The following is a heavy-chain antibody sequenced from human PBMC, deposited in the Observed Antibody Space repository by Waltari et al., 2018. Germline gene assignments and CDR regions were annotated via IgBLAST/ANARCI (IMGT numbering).Heavy chain of an antibody. J-gene: IGHJ6*02. CDR3: AGGTIGSGSYYDGGMDV. CDR1: GGSFNTYS. Sequence: QVQLQQWGAGLLKPSETLSLTCDVYGGSFNTYSWAWIRQPPEKGLEGIGEINYSGDANYNPALKSRVTISVDTSKNRFSLKLNSVTAADTAVYYCAGGTIGSGSYYDGGMDVWGQGTTVTVSS. CDR2: INYSGDA. D-gene: IGHD1-26*01. V-gene: IGHV4-34*01.